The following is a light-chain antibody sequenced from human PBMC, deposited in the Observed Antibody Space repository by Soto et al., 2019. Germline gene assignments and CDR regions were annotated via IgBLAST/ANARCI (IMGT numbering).Light chain of an antibody. CDR1: SGHSSYA. J-gene: IGLJ2*01. CDR3: QTWGTAAV. CDR2: LNSDGSH. Sequence: QLVLTQSPSASASLGASVKLTCTLSSGHSSYAIAWHQQQPEKGPRYLMKLNSDGSHSKGDGIPDRFSGSSSGAERYLTISSLQSEDEADYYCQTWGTAAVFGGGTKLTVL. V-gene: IGLV4-69*01.